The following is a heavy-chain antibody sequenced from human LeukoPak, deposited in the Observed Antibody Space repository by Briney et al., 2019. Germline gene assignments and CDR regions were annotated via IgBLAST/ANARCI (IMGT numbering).Heavy chain of an antibody. CDR3: ARAGYSSGWYSDY. Sequence: PSETLSLTCAVYGGSFSGYYWSWIRRPPGKGLEWIGEINHSGSTNYNPSLKSRVTISVDTSKNQFSLKLSSVTAADTAVYYCARAGYSSGWYSDYWGQGTLVTVSS. J-gene: IGHJ4*02. CDR2: INHSGST. V-gene: IGHV4-34*01. D-gene: IGHD6-19*01. CDR1: GGSFSGYY.